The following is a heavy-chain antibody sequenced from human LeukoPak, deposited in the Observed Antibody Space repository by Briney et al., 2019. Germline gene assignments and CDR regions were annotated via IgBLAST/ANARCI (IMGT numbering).Heavy chain of an antibody. CDR3: ARGVPYSSSWDHFPYYYYMDV. CDR1: GGSISSSNYY. Sequence: SETLSLTCTVSGGSISSSNYYWGWIRQPPGKGLEWIGSIYYSGSTYYNPSLKSRVTISVDTSKNQFSLKLSSVTAADTAVYYCARGVPYSSSWDHFPYYYYMDVWGKGTTVTVSS. CDR2: IYYSGST. J-gene: IGHJ6*03. V-gene: IGHV4-39*07. D-gene: IGHD6-13*01.